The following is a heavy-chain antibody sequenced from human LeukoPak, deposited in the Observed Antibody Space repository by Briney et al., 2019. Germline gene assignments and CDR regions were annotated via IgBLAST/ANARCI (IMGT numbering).Heavy chain of an antibody. CDR2: ISFDGNNK. CDR3: ARAGNYYGSGSFYAKIDS. CDR1: GFTFSSDA. J-gene: IGHJ4*02. D-gene: IGHD3-10*01. V-gene: IGHV3-30*04. Sequence: GGSLRLSCAASGFTFSSDAMHWVRQDPGKVLEWVALISFDGNNKYYADSVKGRFTISRDNSKNTLYLQMNSLRTDDAAVYYCARAGNYYGSGSFYAKIDSWGQGTLVTVSS.